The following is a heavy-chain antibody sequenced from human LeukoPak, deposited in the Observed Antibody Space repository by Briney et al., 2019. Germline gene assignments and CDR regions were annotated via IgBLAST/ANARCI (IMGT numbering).Heavy chain of an antibody. D-gene: IGHD1-26*01. Sequence: SETLSLTCAVYGGSFSGYYWSWIRQPPGKGLEWIEEINHSGSTNYNPSLKSRVTISVDTSKNQFSLKLSSVTAADTAVYYCARGGGSYLFDYWGQGTLVTVSS. CDR2: INHSGST. J-gene: IGHJ4*02. CDR3: ARGGGSYLFDY. V-gene: IGHV4-34*01. CDR1: GGSFSGYY.